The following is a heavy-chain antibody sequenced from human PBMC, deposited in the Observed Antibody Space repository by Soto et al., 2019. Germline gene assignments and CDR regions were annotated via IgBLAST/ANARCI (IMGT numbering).Heavy chain of an antibody. CDR2: IIPIFGTS. D-gene: IGHD4-17*01. J-gene: IGHJ6*02. V-gene: IGHV1-69*13. Sequence: AVKVSCTASGGRYSRYVIGWVRQAHEKGLDWMGGIIPIFGTSNYAQKFQGRVTITADESTSTAYMELSSLRSEDTAVYHCARGRGVYGDYGYYYYYGMDVWGQGTTVTVSS. CDR1: GGRYSRYV. CDR3: ARGRGVYGDYGYYYYYGMDV.